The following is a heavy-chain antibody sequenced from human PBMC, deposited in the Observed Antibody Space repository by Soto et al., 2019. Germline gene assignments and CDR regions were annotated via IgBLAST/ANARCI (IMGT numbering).Heavy chain of an antibody. Sequence: EVQLLESGGGLVKPGGSLRLSCAASGFSFSSAWMNWVRQAPGKGLEWVGRIRTKPEGETTDYPAPVKGRFTISRDDSKTTLYLQMTSLKIEDTAVCYCTTGSNEGYWGQGTLVTVSS. V-gene: IGHV3-15*07. J-gene: IGHJ4*02. D-gene: IGHD1-1*01. CDR2: IRTKPEGETT. CDR1: GFSFSSAW. CDR3: TTGSNEGY.